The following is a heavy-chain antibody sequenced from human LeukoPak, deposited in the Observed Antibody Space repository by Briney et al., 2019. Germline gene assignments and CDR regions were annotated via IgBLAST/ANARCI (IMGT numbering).Heavy chain of an antibody. V-gene: IGHV4-4*07. CDR2: IDTSWNT. J-gene: IGHJ4*02. CDR3: AGASGTTETLWDFDL. Sequence: SETLSLTCTVSGGSVRNYYWSWVRQPAGKRLEWIGRIDTSWNTIFNPSLRSRVAISVDSPKNQLSLNLRSVTAADTAVYFCAGASGTTETLWDFDLWGQGILVSVSS. D-gene: IGHD4-17*01. CDR1: GGSVRNYY.